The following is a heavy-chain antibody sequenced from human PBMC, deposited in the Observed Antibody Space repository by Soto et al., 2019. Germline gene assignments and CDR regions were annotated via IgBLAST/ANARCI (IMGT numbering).Heavy chain of an antibody. Sequence: PSETLSLTCTVSGGSISSGGYYWSWIRQHPGKGLEWIGYIYYSGSTYYNPSLKSRVTISVDTSKNQFSLKLSSVTAADTAVYYCAREDVAGIAAAGTRTIDYWGQGTLVTVSS. CDR2: IYYSGST. CDR1: GGSISSGGYY. D-gene: IGHD6-13*01. CDR3: AREDVAGIAAAGTRTIDY. V-gene: IGHV4-31*03. J-gene: IGHJ4*02.